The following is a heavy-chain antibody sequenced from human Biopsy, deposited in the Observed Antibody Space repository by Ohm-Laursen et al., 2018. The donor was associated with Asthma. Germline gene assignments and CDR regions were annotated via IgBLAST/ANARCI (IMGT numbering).Heavy chain of an antibody. D-gene: IGHD2-2*01. Sequence: ASVKVSCKSLGGTFNTYVIGWVRQTPGQGLEWMGGINSVFGTTTYPQKFQDRVTITADDSASTVYMELSSLRSEDTAVYYCARKAGSCISRTCYSLDFWGQGTLVTVSS. CDR2: INSVFGTT. CDR3: ARKAGSCISRTCYSLDF. CDR1: GGTFNTYV. J-gene: IGHJ4*02. V-gene: IGHV1-69*13.